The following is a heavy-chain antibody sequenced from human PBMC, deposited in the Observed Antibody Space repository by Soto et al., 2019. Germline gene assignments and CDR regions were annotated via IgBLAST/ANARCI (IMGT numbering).Heavy chain of an antibody. V-gene: IGHV4-30-2*01. CDR3: ASSKYDVVAGSVWFDP. CDR1: GGSITSGGYS. CDR2: MYHSGNT. Sequence: QLQLQESGSGLVKPSETLSLNCAVSGGSITSGGYSWGWIRQPPGQGLEWIGYMYHSGNTYYNPSLRDRVTIAPDHPRNQFSLRLKSVTAADTAVYFCASSKYDVVAGSVWFDPWGQGTLVSVSS. D-gene: IGHD2-21*01. J-gene: IGHJ5*02.